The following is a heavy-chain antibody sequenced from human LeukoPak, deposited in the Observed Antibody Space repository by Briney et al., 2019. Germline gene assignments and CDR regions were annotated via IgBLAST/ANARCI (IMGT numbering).Heavy chain of an antibody. D-gene: IGHD6-13*01. CDR1: GYTFTGYY. CDR2: ISAYNCNT. CDR3: ARTALSSWYFSARFDP. V-gene: IGHV1-18*04. Sequence: ASVKVSCKASGYTFTGYYMHWVRQAPGQGLEWMGWISAYNCNTNYAQKLQGRVTMTTDTSTSTAYMELRSLRSDDTAVYYCARTALSSWYFSARFDPWGQGTLVTVSS. J-gene: IGHJ5*02.